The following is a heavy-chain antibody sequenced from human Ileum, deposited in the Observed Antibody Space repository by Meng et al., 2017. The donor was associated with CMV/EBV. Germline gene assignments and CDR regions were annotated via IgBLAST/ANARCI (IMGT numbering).Heavy chain of an antibody. Sequence: GESLKISCAASGFTFSTYWMHWVRQGPGKGLVWVTRMNSDGSSTYYADSVKGRFTISRDNSKNTLYLQMNSLRAEDTAVYYCAGTIVGATWGQGTLVTVSS. CDR2: MNSDGSST. J-gene: IGHJ4*02. CDR1: GFTFSTYW. CDR3: AGTIVGAT. V-gene: IGHV3-74*01. D-gene: IGHD1-26*01.